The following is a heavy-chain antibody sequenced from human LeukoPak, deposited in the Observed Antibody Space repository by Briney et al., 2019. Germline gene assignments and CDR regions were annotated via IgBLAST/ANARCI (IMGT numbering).Heavy chain of an antibody. V-gene: IGHV4-59*08. CDR3: ARHTGGWGSFDY. CDR1: GGSISSYY. CDR2: IYYSGST. Sequence: SQTLSLTCTVSGGSISSYYWSWIRQPPGKGLEWIGYIYYSGSTNYNPSLKSRVTISVDTSKNQFYLKLSSVTAADTAVYYCARHTGGWGSFDYWGQGTLVTVSS. J-gene: IGHJ4*02. D-gene: IGHD7-27*01.